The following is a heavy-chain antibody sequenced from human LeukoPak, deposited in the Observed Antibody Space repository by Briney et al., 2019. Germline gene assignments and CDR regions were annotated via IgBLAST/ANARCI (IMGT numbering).Heavy chain of an antibody. V-gene: IGHV4-34*01. D-gene: IGHD3-3*01. CDR2: INHSGST. CDR3: VRSDDFWSGYYGY. J-gene: IGHJ4*02. CDR1: GGSFSGYY. Sequence: PSETLSLTCAVYGGSFSGYYWSWIRQPPGKGLEWIGEINHSGSTDYNPSLKNRVTISLDTSKNQFSLKLSSVTAADTAVYYCVRSDDFWSGYYGYWGQGTLVTVSS.